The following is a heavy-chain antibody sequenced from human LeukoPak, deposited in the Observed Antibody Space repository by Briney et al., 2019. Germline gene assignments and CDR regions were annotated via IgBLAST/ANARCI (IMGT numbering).Heavy chain of an antibody. CDR3: ARGIRSASDD. J-gene: IGHJ4*02. D-gene: IGHD4-17*01. CDR2: ITSNGGTT. V-gene: IGHV3-64*01. CDR1: GFTFSSNG. Sequence: PGGSLRLSCAASGFTFSSNGMVCVRQAPGKGLEYVSGITSNGGTTYYGNSVKGRFTISRDNSKDTLYLQMGSLRSEDMAVYYCARGIRSASDDWGQGTLVTVAS.